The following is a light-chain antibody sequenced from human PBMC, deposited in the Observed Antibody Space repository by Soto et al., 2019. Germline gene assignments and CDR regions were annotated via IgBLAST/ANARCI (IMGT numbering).Light chain of an antibody. J-gene: IGKJ3*01. CDR3: QQSHNTPFT. CDR1: QSVTIY. V-gene: IGKV1-39*01. Sequence: DIQMTQSPSSLSASVGDRVTITCRASQSVTIYLNWYQHKPGKAPKLLIYAASSLQSGVPSRFSGSGSGTDFTLTISSLQPEDFATYFCQQSHNTPFTFGPGTKVDI. CDR2: AAS.